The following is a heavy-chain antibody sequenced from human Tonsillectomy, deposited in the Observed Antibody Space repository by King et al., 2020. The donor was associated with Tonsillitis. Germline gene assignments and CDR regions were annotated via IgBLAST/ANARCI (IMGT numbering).Heavy chain of an antibody. CDR3: AKGSSGEYYYDSSGHWYFDL. CDR1: GFTFSSYA. CDR2: ISGSGGST. J-gene: IGHJ2*01. V-gene: IGHV3-23*04. Sequence: VQLVESGGGLVQPGGSLRLSCAASGFTFSSYAMSWVRQAPGKGLEWVSAISGSGGSTYYAESVKGRFTISRDNSKNTLYLQMNSLRAEDTAVYYCAKGSSGEYYYDSSGHWYFDLWGRGTLVTVSS. D-gene: IGHD3-22*01.